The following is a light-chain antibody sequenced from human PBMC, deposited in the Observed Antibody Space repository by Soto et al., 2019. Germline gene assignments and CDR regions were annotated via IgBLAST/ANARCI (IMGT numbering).Light chain of an antibody. V-gene: IGLV2-23*01. CDR1: SSDVGSYNL. J-gene: IGLJ2*01. CDR3: CSYAGSSTWV. Sequence: QSALTQPASVSGSPGQSITISCTGTSSDVGSYNLVSWYQQHPGKDPKLMIYEGSKRPSGVSNRFSGSKSGNTASLTISVLQAEDEADYYCCSYAGSSTWVFGGGTKLTVL. CDR2: EGS.